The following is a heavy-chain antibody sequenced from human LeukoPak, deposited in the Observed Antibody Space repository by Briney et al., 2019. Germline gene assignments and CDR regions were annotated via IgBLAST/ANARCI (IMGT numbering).Heavy chain of an antibody. Sequence: PSETLSLTCTVSGGSISSSSYYWGWIRQPPGKGLEWIGSIYYSGSTYYNPSLKSRVTISVDTSKNQFSLKLSSVTAADTAVYYCARDAYCGGDCYSEYNWFDPWGQGTLVTVSS. V-gene: IGHV4-39*07. CDR1: GGSISSSSYY. CDR2: IYYSGST. D-gene: IGHD2-21*02. J-gene: IGHJ5*02. CDR3: ARDAYCGGDCYSEYNWFDP.